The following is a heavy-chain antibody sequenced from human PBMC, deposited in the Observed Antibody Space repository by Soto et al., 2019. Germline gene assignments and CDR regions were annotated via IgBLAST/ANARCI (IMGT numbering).Heavy chain of an antibody. D-gene: IGHD3-22*01. Sequence: SETLSLTCTVSGGSISSYYWSWIRQPPGKGLEWIGYIYYSGSTNYNPSLKSRVTISVDTSKNQFSLKLSSVTAADTAVYYCARGASRYDSSGYYIYWGQGTLVTVSS. CDR3: ARGASRYDSSGYYIY. J-gene: IGHJ4*02. V-gene: IGHV4-59*01. CDR1: GGSISSYY. CDR2: IYYSGST.